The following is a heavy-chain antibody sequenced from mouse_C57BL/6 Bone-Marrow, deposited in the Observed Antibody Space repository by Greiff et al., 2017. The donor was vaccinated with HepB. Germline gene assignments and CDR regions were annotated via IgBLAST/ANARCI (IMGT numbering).Heavy chain of an antibody. CDR2: IYPSDSET. CDR1: GYTFTSYW. J-gene: IGHJ2*01. CDR3: ARSGTSYGNSDY. V-gene: IGHV1-61*01. D-gene: IGHD2-1*01. Sequence: QVQLQQPGAELVRPGSSVKLSCKASGYTFTSYWMDWVKQRPGQGLEWIGNIYPSDSETHYNQKFKDKATLTVDKSSSTAYMQLSSLTSEDSAVYYCARSGTSYGNSDYWGQGTTLTVSS.